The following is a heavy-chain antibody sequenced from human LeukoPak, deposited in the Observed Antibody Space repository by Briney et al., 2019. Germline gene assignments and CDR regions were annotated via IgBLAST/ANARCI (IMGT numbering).Heavy chain of an antibody. D-gene: IGHD2-15*01. Sequence: GGSLRLSCAASGFTFSSYGMHWVRQAPGKGLEWVAVISYDGSNKYYADSVKGRFTISRDNSKNTLYLQMNSLRAEDTAVYYCARVPTHNIYCSGGSCYFDYWGQGTLVTVSS. CDR3: ARVPTHNIYCSGGSCYFDY. CDR2: ISYDGSNK. CDR1: GFTFSSYG. J-gene: IGHJ4*02. V-gene: IGHV3-30*19.